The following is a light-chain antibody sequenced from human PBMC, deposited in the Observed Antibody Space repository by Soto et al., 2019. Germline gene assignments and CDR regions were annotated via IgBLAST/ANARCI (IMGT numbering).Light chain of an antibody. CDR3: QQYYYTPLT. V-gene: IGKV4-1*01. J-gene: IGKJ4*01. CDR1: QSVLYSSNNRNY. CDR2: WAS. Sequence: DIVMTQSPDSLAVSLGERATINCKSSQSVLYSSNNRNYLAWYQQRPGQPPKLLIYWASTRESGVPDRFSGSGSGTDFTLTISSLQAEDVALYYCQQYYYTPLTFGGGTKVDIK.